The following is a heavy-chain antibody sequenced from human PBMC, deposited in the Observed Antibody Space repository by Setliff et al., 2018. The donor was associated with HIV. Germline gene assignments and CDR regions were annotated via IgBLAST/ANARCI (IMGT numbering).Heavy chain of an antibody. CDR1: GYTFTTYD. J-gene: IGHJ4*02. CDR2: MNPNSGDT. CDR3: ATNFLYDILTGYFPYQFDQ. D-gene: IGHD3-9*01. Sequence: ASVKVSCKASGYTFTTYDINWVRQATGQGLEWMGWMNPNSGDTGYAQMFQDRITMTRDTSIGTAYLELSNLRSDDTAVYYCATNFLYDILTGYFPYQFDQWGQGTLVTVSS. V-gene: IGHV1-8*02.